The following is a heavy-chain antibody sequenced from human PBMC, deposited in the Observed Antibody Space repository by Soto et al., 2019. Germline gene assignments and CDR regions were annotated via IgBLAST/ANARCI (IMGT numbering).Heavy chain of an antibody. V-gene: IGHV3-7*01. CDR3: ARVSGENDFWSRYYGNYYDMDV. CDR1: GFIFSTYW. J-gene: IGHJ6*02. Sequence: GVSLRLSCAASGFIFSTYWMTWVRQAPGQGLEWVANIQQDGSEKNYVDSVKGRFTISRDNAKNSLYLQMNSLRVEDTAVYYCARVSGENDFWSRYYGNYYDMDVWGQGTTVTVSS. CDR2: IQQDGSEK. D-gene: IGHD3-3*01.